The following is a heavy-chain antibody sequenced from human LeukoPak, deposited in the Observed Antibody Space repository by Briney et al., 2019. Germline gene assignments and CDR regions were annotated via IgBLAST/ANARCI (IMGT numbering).Heavy chain of an antibody. J-gene: IGHJ3*02. CDR2: ISVDGSHT. D-gene: IGHD3-22*01. CDR1: GFTFSGYA. Sequence: GGSLRLSCAASGFTFSGYAMSWVRQAPGKGLEWVSAISVDGSHTYYADSVKGRFTTPRDNSRNTLSLQMSSLRAEDAAVYYCAKSFDTSGRRAFDIWGQGTMVTVSS. CDR3: AKSFDTSGRRAFDI. V-gene: IGHV3-23*01.